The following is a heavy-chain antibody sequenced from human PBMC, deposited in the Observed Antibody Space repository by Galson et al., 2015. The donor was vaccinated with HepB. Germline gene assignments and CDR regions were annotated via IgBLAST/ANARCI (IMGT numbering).Heavy chain of an antibody. D-gene: IGHD7-27*01. CDR2: IYYSGST. J-gene: IGHJ4*02. CDR3: ARADGDFLHLDY. V-gene: IGHV4-39*07. CDR1: GGSISSSGYY. Sequence: ETLSLTCTVSGGSISSSGYYWGWIRQPPGKGLEWVGSIYYSGSTYYNPSLKSRVTISIDTSRDQFSLKLTSVTAADTAVYYCARADGDFLHLDYWGQGTLVTVSS.